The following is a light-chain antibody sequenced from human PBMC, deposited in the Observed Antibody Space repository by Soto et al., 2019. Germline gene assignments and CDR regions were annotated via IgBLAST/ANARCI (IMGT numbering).Light chain of an antibody. V-gene: IGKV3D-15*01. Sequence: EIVLTQNPATLSVSPGERATLSCRASQSVSSNLAWHQQRPGQAPRLLIYGASTRATGVPARFSGGGSGTEFTLTITSLQSEAFAVYWCQQSNNWPLSFAPGTRLEIK. CDR2: GAS. CDR3: QQSNNWPLS. CDR1: QSVSSN. J-gene: IGKJ5*01.